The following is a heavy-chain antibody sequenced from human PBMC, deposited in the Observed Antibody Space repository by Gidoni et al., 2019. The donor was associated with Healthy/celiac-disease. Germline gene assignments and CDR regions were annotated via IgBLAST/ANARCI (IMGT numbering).Heavy chain of an antibody. D-gene: IGHD2-15*01. J-gene: IGHJ4*02. Sequence: QVQLVQSGAAVKKPGSSVKVSCKASGGTFSSYAISWVRQAPGQGLEWMGRIIPILGIANNAQKFQGRVTITADKSTSTAYMELSSLRSEDTAVYYCARDMGTVVGNYFDYWGQGTLVTVSS. CDR2: IIPILGIA. V-gene: IGHV1-69*04. CDR1: GGTFSSYA. CDR3: ARDMGTVVGNYFDY.